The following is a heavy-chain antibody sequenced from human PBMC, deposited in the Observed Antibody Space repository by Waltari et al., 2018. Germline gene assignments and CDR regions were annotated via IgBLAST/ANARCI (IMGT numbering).Heavy chain of an antibody. D-gene: IGHD2-2*01. J-gene: IGHJ4*02. Sequence: EVQLVESGGGLVQPGGSLRLSCAASGVTVSNNYMNWVRQAPGKGREWVSTIYSGGQTYYADYGKGRFTISRDNPKNTVYLQMNSLRPDDTAVYYCTRGVVASAAASYWGQGTLVTVSS. CDR3: TRGVVASAAASY. V-gene: IGHV3-66*01. CDR2: IYSGGQT. CDR1: GVTVSNNY.